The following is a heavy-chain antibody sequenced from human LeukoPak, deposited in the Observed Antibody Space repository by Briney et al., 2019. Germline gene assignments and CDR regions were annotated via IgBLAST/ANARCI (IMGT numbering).Heavy chain of an antibody. V-gene: IGHV4-4*02. CDR3: ASLYYGSGSYSWFDP. CDR2: IYHSGST. Sequence: SETLSLTCAVSGGSISSSNWWSWVRQPPGKGLEWIGEIYHSGSTNYNPSLKSRVTISVDKSKNQFSLKLSSVTAADTAVYYCASLYYGSGSYSWFDPWGQGTLVTVSS. CDR1: GGSISSSNW. D-gene: IGHD3-10*01. J-gene: IGHJ5*02.